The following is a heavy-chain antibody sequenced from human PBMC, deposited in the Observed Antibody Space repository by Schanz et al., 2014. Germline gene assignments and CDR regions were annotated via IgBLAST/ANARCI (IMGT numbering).Heavy chain of an antibody. Sequence: QVQLQESGPGLLKPSQTLSLTCTVSGGSISSGGYYWSWIRQHPGKGLEWIGYIYYSGSTYYNPSLKSRVTISLDTSKNQFSLTLTSLTAADTAVYYCARDTTWRLDLWGRGTLVTVSS. J-gene: IGHJ2*01. CDR2: IYYSGST. D-gene: IGHD1-1*01. CDR1: GGSISSGGYY. V-gene: IGHV4-31*03. CDR3: ARDTTWRLDL.